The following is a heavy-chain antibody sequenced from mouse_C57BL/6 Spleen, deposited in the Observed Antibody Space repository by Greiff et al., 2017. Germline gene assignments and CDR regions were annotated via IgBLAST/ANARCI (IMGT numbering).Heavy chain of an antibody. Sequence: VQLKESGPELVKPGASVKIPCKASGYTFTDYNMDWVKQSHGKSLEWIGDINPNNGGTIYNQKFKGKATLTVDKSSSTAYMELRSLTSEDTAVYYCARSITTVVARGFDYWGQGTTLTVSS. CDR2: INPNNGGT. J-gene: IGHJ2*01. V-gene: IGHV1-18*01. CDR3: ARSITTVVARGFDY. CDR1: GYTFTDYN. D-gene: IGHD1-1*01.